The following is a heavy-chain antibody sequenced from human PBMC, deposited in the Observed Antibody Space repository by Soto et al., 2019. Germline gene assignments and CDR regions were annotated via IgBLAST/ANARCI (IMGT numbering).Heavy chain of an antibody. CDR3: VKVSTFYDILTGYYSTNFFDP. CDR2: ISSDGDIT. V-gene: IGHV3-64D*06. J-gene: IGHJ5*02. Sequence: GGSLRLSCSASGFAFSEYSMHWVRQAPGKGLQYVSTISSDGDITYYADSVKGRFTISRDNSKNTLYLQMNSLRPEDTAVYYCVKVSTFYDILTGYYSTNFFDPWGQGTLVTVSS. CDR1: GFAFSEYS. D-gene: IGHD3-9*01.